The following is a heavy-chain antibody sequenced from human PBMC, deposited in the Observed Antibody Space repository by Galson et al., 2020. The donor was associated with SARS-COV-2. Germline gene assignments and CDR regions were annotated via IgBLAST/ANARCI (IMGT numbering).Heavy chain of an antibody. Sequence: ASVKVSCKASGYTFTGYYLHWVRQVPGQGLEWMGWINPNSGGKNYAQKFQGRVTMTGDTSISTAYMELSSLRSDDTAVYFCARSCSSTTCFQTDGMDVWGQGTTVTVSS. D-gene: IGHD2-2*01. CDR2: INPNSGGK. J-gene: IGHJ6*02. V-gene: IGHV1-2*02. CDR1: GYTFTGYY. CDR3: ARSCSSTTCFQTDGMDV.